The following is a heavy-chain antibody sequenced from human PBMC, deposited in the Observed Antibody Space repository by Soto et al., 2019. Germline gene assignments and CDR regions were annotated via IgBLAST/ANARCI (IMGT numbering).Heavy chain of an antibody. CDR3: AREPTYYYDPHRLDY. CDR1: GYSFMSYG. V-gene: IGHV1-2*02. D-gene: IGHD3-22*01. Sequence: ASVKVSCKASGYSFMSYGISWVRQAPGQGLEWMGWINPNSGGTNYAQKFQGRVTMTRDTSISTAYMELSRLRSDDTAVYYCAREPTYYYDPHRLDYWGQGTLVTVSS. J-gene: IGHJ4*02. CDR2: INPNSGGT.